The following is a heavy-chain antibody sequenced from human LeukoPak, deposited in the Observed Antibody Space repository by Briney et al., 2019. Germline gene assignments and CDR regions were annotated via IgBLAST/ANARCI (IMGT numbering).Heavy chain of an antibody. D-gene: IGHD4-11*01. CDR1: GGSISSYY. CDR2: IYYSGST. V-gene: IGHV4-59*12. J-gene: IGHJ4*02. CDR3: ARNGRVYSNYVAY. Sequence: SETLSLTCTVSGGSISSYYWSWIRQPPGKGLEYIGYIYYSGSTNYNPSLKSRVTISVDTSKNQFSLKLSSVTAADTAVYYCARNGRVYSNYVAYWGQGTLVTVSS.